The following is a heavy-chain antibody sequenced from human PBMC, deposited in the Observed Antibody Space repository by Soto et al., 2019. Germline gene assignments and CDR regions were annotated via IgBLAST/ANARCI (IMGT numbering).Heavy chain of an antibody. CDR3: ARHDYADRVFDI. CDR2: IQYSGDT. Sequence: PSETLSLTXTVSGGSVRSGSYYWSWIRQTPGNGLEWIGYIQYSGDTTYNPSLKGRVTISVDTYKNQFSLKLASVTAADTALYYCARHDYADRVFDIWGQGTMVTVSS. CDR1: GGSVRSGSYY. J-gene: IGHJ3*02. V-gene: IGHV4-61*01. D-gene: IGHD5-12*01.